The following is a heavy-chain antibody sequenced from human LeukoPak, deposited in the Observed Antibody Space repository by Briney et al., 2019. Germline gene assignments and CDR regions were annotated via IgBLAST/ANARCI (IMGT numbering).Heavy chain of an antibody. CDR3: ARENRDGYNPYNWFDP. CDR1: GFSSSSYW. V-gene: IGHV3-7*01. D-gene: IGHD5-24*01. J-gene: IGHJ5*02. CDR2: IKQEGSEK. Sequence: GALRLSCAASGFSSSSYWMSWVRQAPGKGLEWVANIKQEGSEKFYVDSVKGRFTISRDNAKNSLYLQMNSLRAEDTAVYYCARENRDGYNPYNWFDPWGQGTLVTVSS.